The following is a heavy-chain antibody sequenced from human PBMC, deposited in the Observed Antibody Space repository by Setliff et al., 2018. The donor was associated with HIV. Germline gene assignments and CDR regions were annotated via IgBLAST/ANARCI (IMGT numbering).Heavy chain of an antibody. CDR2: INTDSANT. D-gene: IGHD3-3*01. CDR3: ARDPTAPSVTLFGVAGGTYWFDP. J-gene: IGHJ5*02. V-gene: IGHV1-18*01. Sequence: VSCKALGYTFNNYGVTWVRQAPGQGLEWVGWINTDSANTNYAQKFLGSVTTTTDTSTNTVYMDLRSLKSDDTAVYYCARDPTAPSVTLFGVAGGTYWFDPWGQGTLVTVSS. CDR1: GYTFNNYG.